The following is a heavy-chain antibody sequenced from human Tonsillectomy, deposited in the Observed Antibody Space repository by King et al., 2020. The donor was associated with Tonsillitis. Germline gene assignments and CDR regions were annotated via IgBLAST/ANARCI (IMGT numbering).Heavy chain of an antibody. CDR3: AKDGGHSPIFGVVFMQRGTDG. CDR2: ISYDGSET. D-gene: IGHD3-3*01. J-gene: IGHJ6*02. CDR1: GFIFSNYG. V-gene: IGHV3-30*18. Sequence: HVQLVESGGGVVQPGRSLRLSCAAPGFIFSNYGMHWVRQAPGKGLEWVAVISYDGSETYYADSVKGRFTISRDSSKKALFLQMNSLRAEDTAVYYCAKDGGHSPIFGVVFMQRGTDGWGQGTTVTVSS.